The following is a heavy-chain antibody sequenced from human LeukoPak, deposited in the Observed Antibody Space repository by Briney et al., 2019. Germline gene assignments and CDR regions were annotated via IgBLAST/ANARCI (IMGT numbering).Heavy chain of an antibody. Sequence: PGGSLRPSCTAPGLTFSTSGFNWVRQAPGKGLEWVASIGPTGSDRYHADSIKGRFTISRDNSKNTLYLQMNSLRAEDTAVYYCAKAYCSSTSCYIDYWGQGTLVTVSS. CDR3: AKAYCSSTSCYIDY. CDR1: GLTFSTSG. V-gene: IGHV3-21*01. CDR2: IGPTGSDR. D-gene: IGHD2-2*01. J-gene: IGHJ4*02.